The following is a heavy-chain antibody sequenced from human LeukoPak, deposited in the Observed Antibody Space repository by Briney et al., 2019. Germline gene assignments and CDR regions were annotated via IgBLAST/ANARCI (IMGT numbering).Heavy chain of an antibody. CDR1: GYTFTGYY. D-gene: IGHD3-22*01. Sequence: ASVKVSCKASGYTFTGYYMHWVRQAPGQGLEWMGRINPNSGGTNYARKFQGRVTMTRDTSISTAYMELSRLRSDDTAVYYCARDQGYYDSSGYSFDYWGQGTLVTVSS. V-gene: IGHV1-2*06. J-gene: IGHJ4*02. CDR2: INPNSGGT. CDR3: ARDQGYYDSSGYSFDY.